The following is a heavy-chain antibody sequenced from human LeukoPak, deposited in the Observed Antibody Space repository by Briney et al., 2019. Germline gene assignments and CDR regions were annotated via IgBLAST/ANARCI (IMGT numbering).Heavy chain of an antibody. CDR3: ARRARWFPVDY. CDR2: IYYSGST. CDR1: GGSISSSSYY. Sequence: SETLSLTCTVSGGSISSSSYYWGWIRQPPGKGLEWIGSIYYSGSTYYNPSLKSRVTISVDTSKNQFSLKLSSVTAADTAVYYCARRARWFPVDYWGQGTLVTVSS. D-gene: IGHD3-10*01. V-gene: IGHV4-39*07. J-gene: IGHJ4*02.